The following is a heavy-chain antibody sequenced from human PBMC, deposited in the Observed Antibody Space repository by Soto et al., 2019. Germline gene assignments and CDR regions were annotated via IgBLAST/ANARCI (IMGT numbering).Heavy chain of an antibody. CDR2: IYHSGST. Sequence: SDTLSLTCAVSGYSITSGYYWGWIRQPPGKGLEWIGSIYHSGSTYYNPSLKSRVTISVDTPQKLFSLKLSSVTAADTAVYYCARLPYAYSGYDETYFDYRGQGTLVTVAS. CDR3: ARLPYAYSGYDETYFDY. J-gene: IGHJ4*02. V-gene: IGHV4-38-2*01. D-gene: IGHD5-12*01. CDR1: GYSITSGYY.